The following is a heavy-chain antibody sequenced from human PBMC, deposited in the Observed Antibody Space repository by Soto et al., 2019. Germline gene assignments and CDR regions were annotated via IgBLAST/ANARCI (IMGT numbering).Heavy chain of an antibody. D-gene: IGHD6-13*01. CDR1: GVSFSGYY. V-gene: IGHV4-34*01. CDR3: ARGGRSSSWLSHFDY. Sequence: SETLSLTCAVYGVSFSGYYWSWIRQPPGKGLEWIGEINHSGSTNYNPSLKSRVTISVDTSKNQFSLKLSSVTAADTAVYYCARGGRSSSWLSHFDYWGQGTLVTVSS. J-gene: IGHJ4*02. CDR2: INHSGST.